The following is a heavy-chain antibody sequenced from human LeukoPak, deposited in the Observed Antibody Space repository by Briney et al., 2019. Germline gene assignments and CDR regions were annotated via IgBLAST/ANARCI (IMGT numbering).Heavy chain of an antibody. CDR2: FDPEDGET. CDR1: GSTLTELS. Sequence: GASVKVSCKVSGSTLTELSMHWVRQAPGKGLEWMGGFDPEDGETIYAQKFQGRVTMTEDTSTDTAYMELSSLRSEDTAVYYCATEQSNQLLHCYGMDVWGQGTTVTVSS. J-gene: IGHJ6*02. V-gene: IGHV1-24*01. D-gene: IGHD2-2*01. CDR3: ATEQSNQLLHCYGMDV.